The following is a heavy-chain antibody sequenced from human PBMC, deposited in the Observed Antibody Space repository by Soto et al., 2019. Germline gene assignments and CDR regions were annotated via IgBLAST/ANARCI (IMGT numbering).Heavy chain of an antibody. J-gene: IGHJ4*02. CDR3: ARDSSGYYGFDY. Sequence: QITLKESGPTLVKPTQTLTLTCTFSGFSLSTRGVGVGWIRQPPGKALEWLALIYWGDDKRYSPSLKSRVTITKDTSKNQVVLTMTNMDPVDTATYYCARDSSGYYGFDYWGQGTLVTVSS. CDR1: GFSLSTRGVG. D-gene: IGHD3-22*01. CDR2: IYWGDDK. V-gene: IGHV2-5*02.